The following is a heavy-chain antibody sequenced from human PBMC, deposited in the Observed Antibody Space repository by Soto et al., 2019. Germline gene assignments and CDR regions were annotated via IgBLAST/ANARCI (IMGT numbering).Heavy chain of an antibody. CDR2: INSDGSTT. J-gene: IGHJ4*02. V-gene: IGHV3-74*01. CDR3: ARASLGAATEN. D-gene: IGHD1-26*01. CDR1: GFTFRSYW. Sequence: GGSLRLSCAASGFTFRSYWMHWVRQAPGKGLMWVSRINSDGSTTNYADSVEGRFTISRDNAKNTLFLQMNSLRTEDTAVYYCARASLGAATENWGQGTLVTVSS.